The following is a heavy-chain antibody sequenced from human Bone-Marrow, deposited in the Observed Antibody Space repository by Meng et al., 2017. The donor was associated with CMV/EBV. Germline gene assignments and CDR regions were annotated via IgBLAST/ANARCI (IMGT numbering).Heavy chain of an antibody. V-gene: IGHV3-7*01. CDR3: ASLGLRFLEWLPLDY. J-gene: IGHJ4*02. CDR2: IKQDGSEK. Sequence: LSLTCAASGFTFSSYWMSWVRQAPGKGLEWVANIKQDGSEKYYVDSVKGRFTISRDNAKNSLYLQMNSLRAEDTAVYYCASLGLRFLEWLPLDYWGQGPLVTVSS. D-gene: IGHD3-3*01. CDR1: GFTFSSYW.